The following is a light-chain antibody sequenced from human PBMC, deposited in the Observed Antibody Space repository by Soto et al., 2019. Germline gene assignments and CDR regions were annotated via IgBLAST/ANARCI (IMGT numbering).Light chain of an antibody. CDR1: SSDVGGYNF. J-gene: IGLJ3*02. CDR2: EVS. CDR3: SSYTGSSNLV. Sequence: QAVLTQPPSASGSPGQSVTISCTGTSSDVGGYNFVSWYQQHPGKAPKLMIYEVSKRPSGVPDRFSGSKSGNTASLTVSGLQAEDEAYYYCSSYTGSSNLVFGGGTKLTVL. V-gene: IGLV2-8*01.